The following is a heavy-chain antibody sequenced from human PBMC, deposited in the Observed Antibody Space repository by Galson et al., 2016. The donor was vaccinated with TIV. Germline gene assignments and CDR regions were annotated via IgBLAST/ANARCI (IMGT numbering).Heavy chain of an antibody. D-gene: IGHD3-3*01. CDR3: ARESQPTLFGVSIIDY. V-gene: IGHV3-21*01. CDR1: GFTFSSYT. CDR2: ISSSSTFI. J-gene: IGHJ4*02. Sequence: SLRLSCAASGFTFSSYTMHWVRQAPGKEPQWVSSISSSSTFIYYADSVKGRFTISRDNTNDLLYLEMSSLRVEDTAMYYCARESQPTLFGVSIIDYWGQGTVVPVSS.